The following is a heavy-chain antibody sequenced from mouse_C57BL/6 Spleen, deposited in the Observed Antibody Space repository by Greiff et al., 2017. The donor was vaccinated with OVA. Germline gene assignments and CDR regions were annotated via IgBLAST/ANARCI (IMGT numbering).Heavy chain of an antibody. D-gene: IGHD2-10*02. V-gene: IGHV1-72*01. J-gene: IGHJ2*01. Sequence: QVQLQQSGAELVKPGASVKLSCKASGYTFTSYWMHWVKQRPGRGLEWIGRIDPNSGGTKYNEKFESKATLTVDKPSSTTYMQLSSLTSEDSAVDYCAREYGNWNYFDYWGQGTTLTVSS. CDR1: GYTFTSYW. CDR2: IDPNSGGT. CDR3: AREYGNWNYFDY.